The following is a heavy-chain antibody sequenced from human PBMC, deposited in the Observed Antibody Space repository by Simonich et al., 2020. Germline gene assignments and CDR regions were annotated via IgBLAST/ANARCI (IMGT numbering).Heavy chain of an antibody. V-gene: IGHV1-24*01. J-gene: IGHJ4*02. D-gene: IGHD5-12*01. CDR1: GYTLTELC. CDR2: FDPEDGET. Sequence: VHGGAEVKKPGASVKVSCKVSGYTLTELCMHWVRQAPGKGLEWMGGFDPEDGETIYAQKFQGRVTMTEDTSTDTAYMELSSLRSEDTAVYYCATGNLPTTQGGVFDYWGQGTLVTVSS. CDR3: ATGNLPTTQGGVFDY.